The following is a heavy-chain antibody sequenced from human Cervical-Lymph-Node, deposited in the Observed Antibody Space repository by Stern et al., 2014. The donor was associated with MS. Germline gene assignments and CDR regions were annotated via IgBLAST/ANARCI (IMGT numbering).Heavy chain of an antibody. D-gene: IGHD6-19*01. CDR1: GGSFSNFA. J-gene: IGHJ3*01. CDR3: AKDGDIAVAGLDL. V-gene: IGHV1-69*01. Sequence: QVQLVESGAELKKPGSSVKVSCKASGGSFSNFAISWVRQSPGQGLEWMGGIIPLFGTAHYAQKFQGRVTITADESTSTTYMELSSLRSEDTAVYYCAKDGDIAVAGLDLWGQGTMVTVSS. CDR2: IIPLFGTA.